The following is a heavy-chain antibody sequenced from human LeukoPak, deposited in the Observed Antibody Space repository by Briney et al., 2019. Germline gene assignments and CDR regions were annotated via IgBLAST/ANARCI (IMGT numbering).Heavy chain of an antibody. CDR3: ATTVVVTATQGY. D-gene: IGHD2-21*02. Sequence: GGSLRLSCAASGFTFSSYSMNWVRQAPGKGLEWVSSISSSSSYIYYADSVKGRFTISRDNAKNSLYLQMNSLRAEDTAVYYCATTVVVTATQGYWGQGTLVTVSS. CDR2: ISSSSSYI. V-gene: IGHV3-21*01. CDR1: GFTFSSYS. J-gene: IGHJ4*02.